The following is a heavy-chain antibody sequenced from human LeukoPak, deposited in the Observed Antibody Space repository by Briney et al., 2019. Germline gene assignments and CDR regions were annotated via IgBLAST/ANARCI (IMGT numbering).Heavy chain of an antibody. CDR2: IYYSGST. Sequence: SETLSLTCTVSGGSISSYHWSWIRQPPGKGLEWIGYIYYSGSTNYNPSLKSRVTISVDTSKNQFSLKLSSVTAADTAVYYCAGKAYYYDSSGQDYWGQGTLVTVSS. J-gene: IGHJ4*02. CDR1: GGSISSYH. CDR3: AGKAYYYDSSGQDY. D-gene: IGHD3-22*01. V-gene: IGHV4-59*01.